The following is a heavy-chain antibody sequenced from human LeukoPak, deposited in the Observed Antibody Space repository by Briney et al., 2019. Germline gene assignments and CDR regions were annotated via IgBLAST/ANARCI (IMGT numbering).Heavy chain of an antibody. CDR2: TVSRGTT. Sequence: GGSLRLSCVASGFTFTSDAMNWVRQAPRKGLEWVSSTVSRGTTQYADSVKGRFTVSRDTSKNTLYLQMNSLRAYDTAVYYCAKCSTSAYTTGWCNWIDPWGQGTLVTVSS. J-gene: IGHJ5*02. V-gene: IGHV3-23*01. CDR1: GFTFTSDA. D-gene: IGHD6-19*01. CDR3: AKCSTSAYTTGWCNWIDP.